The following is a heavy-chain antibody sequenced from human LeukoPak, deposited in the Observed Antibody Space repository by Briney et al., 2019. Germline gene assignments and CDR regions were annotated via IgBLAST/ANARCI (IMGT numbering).Heavy chain of an antibody. V-gene: IGHV1-2*04. CDR3: ARVGHWQLDHAFDI. CDR1: GYTFTAYY. D-gene: IGHD6-13*01. CDR2: INPNSGGT. Sequence: ASVKVSCKASGYTFTAYYIHWVRRAPGQGLEWMGWINPNSGGTNYAQKFQGWVTMTRDTSISTAYMELSRLRSDDTAVYYCARVGHWQLDHAFDIWGQGTMVTVSS. J-gene: IGHJ3*02.